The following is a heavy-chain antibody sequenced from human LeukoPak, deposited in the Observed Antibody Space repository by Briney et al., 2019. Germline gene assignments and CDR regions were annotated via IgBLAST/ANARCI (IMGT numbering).Heavy chain of an antibody. CDR1: GFTFSSYS. D-gene: IGHD3-22*01. CDR3: ARGPLWYYDSSGYYREHNWFDP. J-gene: IGHJ5*02. CDR2: ISSSSYI. V-gene: IGHV3-21*01. Sequence: GGSLRLSCAASGFTFSSYSMNWVRQAPGKGLEWVSSISSSSYIYYADSVKGRFTISRDNAKNSLYLQMNSLRAEDTAVYYCARGPLWYYDSSGYYREHNWFDPWGQGTLVTVSS.